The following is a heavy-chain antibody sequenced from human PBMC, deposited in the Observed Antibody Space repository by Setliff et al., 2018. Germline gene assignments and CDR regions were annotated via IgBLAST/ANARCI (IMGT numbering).Heavy chain of an antibody. J-gene: IGHJ4*02. CDR2: INHSGST. D-gene: IGHD6-13*01. V-gene: IGHV4-34*01. CDR3: ARFAGSSWVDY. CDR1: GGSFSGYY. Sequence: SETLSLTCAVYGGSFSGYYWSWIRQPPGKGLEWIGEINHSGSTNYSPSLKSRVTISVDTSKNQFSLKLSSVTAADTAVYYCARFAGSSWVDYWGQGTLVTVSS.